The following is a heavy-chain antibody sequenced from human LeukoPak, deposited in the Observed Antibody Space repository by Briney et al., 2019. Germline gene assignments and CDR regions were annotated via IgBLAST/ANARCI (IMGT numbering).Heavy chain of an antibody. J-gene: IGHJ4*02. V-gene: IGHV1-2*02. CDR3: ARDPYDSSGYFGY. Sequence: ASVKVSCKASGYTFTTYAISWVRQAPGQGLEWMGWINPNSGGTNYAQKFQGRVTMTRDTSISTAYMELSRLRSDDTAVYYCARDPYDSSGYFGYWGQGTLVTVSS. D-gene: IGHD3-22*01. CDR1: GYTFTTYA. CDR2: INPNSGGT.